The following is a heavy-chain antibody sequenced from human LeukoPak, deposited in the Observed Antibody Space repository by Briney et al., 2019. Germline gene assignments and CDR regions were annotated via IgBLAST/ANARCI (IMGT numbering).Heavy chain of an antibody. Sequence: SETLSLTCSVSGGSISSYYWGWIRQPPGKGLEWIGSIYHSGSTYYNPSLKSRVTISVDTSKNQFSLKLSSVTAADTAVYYCARAKWDPRVLGESVRPYNWFDPWGQGTLVTVSS. CDR3: ARAKWDPRVLGESVRPYNWFDP. J-gene: IGHJ5*02. D-gene: IGHD3-10*01. CDR2: IYHSGST. V-gene: IGHV4-38-2*02. CDR1: GGSISSYY.